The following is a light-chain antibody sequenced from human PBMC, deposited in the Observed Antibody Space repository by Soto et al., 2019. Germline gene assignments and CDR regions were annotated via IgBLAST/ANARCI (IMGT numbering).Light chain of an antibody. CDR1: QSISSY. V-gene: IGKV1-39*01. CDR2: AAS. Sequence: EIKLTHSPSTLSASVGSGVTITCRASQSISSYLNWYQQKPGKAPKLLIYAASSLQSGVPSRFSGSGPGTDCTLTISSLQPEDFATYYCQQLNSYPRTFGQGTKVDI. CDR3: QQLNSYPRT. J-gene: IGKJ1*01.